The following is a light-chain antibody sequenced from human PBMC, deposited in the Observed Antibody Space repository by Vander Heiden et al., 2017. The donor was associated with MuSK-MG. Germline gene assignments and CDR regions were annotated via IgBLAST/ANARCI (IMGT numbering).Light chain of an antibody. J-gene: IGKJ2*01. V-gene: IGKV3-20*01. Sequence: EIVLTQSPGTLSLSPGERATLSCRASQSVSSDNLASYQQKPGQAPRLLIYGASSSATSIPDRFSGSRSATDFTLTIISLEPEDFAVYYCQQYGSSPRFTFGQGSKLEIK. CDR2: GAS. CDR1: QSVSSDN. CDR3: QQYGSSPRFT.